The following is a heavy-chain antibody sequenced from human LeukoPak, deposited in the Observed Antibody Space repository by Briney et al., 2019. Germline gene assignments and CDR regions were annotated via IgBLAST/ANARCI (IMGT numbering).Heavy chain of an antibody. CDR2: IYYTGST. D-gene: IGHD3-16*02. J-gene: IGHJ4*02. CDR3: ATGPYDYVWVSYRYDYFDY. Sequence: SETLSLTCTVSGGSISNYYWSWIRQPPRKGLEWIGYIYYTGSTNYNPSLKSRVTISADTSKNQFSLKLSSVTAADTAVYYCATGPYDYVWVSYRYDYFDYWGQGTLVTVSS. CDR1: GGSISNYY. V-gene: IGHV4-59*01.